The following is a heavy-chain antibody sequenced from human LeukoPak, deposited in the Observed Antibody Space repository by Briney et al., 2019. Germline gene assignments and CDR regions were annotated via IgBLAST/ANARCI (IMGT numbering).Heavy chain of an antibody. CDR3: AGVKQGSGWLDY. Sequence: SETLSLTCAVYGGSFSGYYWSWIRQPPGKGLEWIGEINHSGSTNYNPSLKSRVTISVDTSKNQFSLKLSSVTAADTAVYYCAGVKQGSGWLDYWGQGTLVTVSS. V-gene: IGHV4-34*01. J-gene: IGHJ4*02. CDR2: INHSGST. CDR1: GGSFSGYY. D-gene: IGHD6-25*01.